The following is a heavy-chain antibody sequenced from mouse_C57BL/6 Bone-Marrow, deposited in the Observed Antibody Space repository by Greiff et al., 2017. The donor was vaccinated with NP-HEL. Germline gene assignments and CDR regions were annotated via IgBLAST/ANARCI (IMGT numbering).Heavy chain of an antibody. J-gene: IGHJ2*01. CDR3: ERDRDYHYFDY. D-gene: IGHD5-5*01. CDR1: GYNITNTY. CDR2: IDPANGNT. V-gene: IGHV14-3*01. Sequence: VQLQQSVAELVRPGASVKLSCTASGYNITNTYMHWVKQRPEQGLEWIGKIDPANGNTNYHPKFKGKATLTADTSSNTAYLQLSSLTSEDAAIDYCERDRDYHYFDYWGQGTTLTVSS.